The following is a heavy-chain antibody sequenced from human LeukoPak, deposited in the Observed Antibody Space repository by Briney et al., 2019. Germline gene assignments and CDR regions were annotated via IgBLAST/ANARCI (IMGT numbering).Heavy chain of an antibody. V-gene: IGHV3-30-3*01. Sequence: PGRSLRLSCAASGFTFSSYAMHWVRQAPGKGLEWVAVISYDGSNKYYADSVKGRFTISRDNSKNTLYLQMNSLRAEDTAVYYCAKEGYCSGGSCYDYWGQGTLVTVSS. J-gene: IGHJ4*02. CDR3: AKEGYCSGGSCYDY. CDR1: GFTFSSYA. D-gene: IGHD2-15*01. CDR2: ISYDGSNK.